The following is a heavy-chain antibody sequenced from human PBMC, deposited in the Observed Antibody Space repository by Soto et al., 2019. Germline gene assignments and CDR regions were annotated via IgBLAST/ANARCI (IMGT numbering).Heavy chain of an antibody. CDR1: GYTFTSYY. J-gene: IGHJ6*02. V-gene: IGHV1-46*01. Sequence: ASVKVSCKASGYTFTSYYMHWVRQAPGQGLEWMGIINPSGGSTSYAQKFQGRVTMTRDTSTSTVYMELSSLRSEDTAVYYCARDLRMYYYGSGSYWAPPYGMDVWGQGTTVTVSS. D-gene: IGHD3-10*01. CDR2: INPSGGST. CDR3: ARDLRMYYYGSGSYWAPPYGMDV.